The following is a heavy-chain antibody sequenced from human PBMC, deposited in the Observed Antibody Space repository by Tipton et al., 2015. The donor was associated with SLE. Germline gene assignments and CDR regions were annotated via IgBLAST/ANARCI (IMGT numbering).Heavy chain of an antibody. Sequence: RSLRLSCPASGFTFADYAMHWVRQVPGKGLEWVSVISGTGGSIGYADSVKGRFTISRDNVKNSVYLQMSSLRAEDTAVYYCARDRPGDAFDIWGQGTMVTVSS. J-gene: IGHJ3*02. V-gene: IGHV3-9*01. CDR3: ARDRPGDAFDI. CDR2: ISGTGGSI. D-gene: IGHD1-1*01. CDR1: GFTFADYA.